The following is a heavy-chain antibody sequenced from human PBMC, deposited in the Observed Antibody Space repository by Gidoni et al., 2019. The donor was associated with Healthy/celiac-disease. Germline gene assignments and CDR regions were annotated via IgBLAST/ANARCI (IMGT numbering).Heavy chain of an antibody. CDR3: ARPPYYYDSSGYFGGAFDI. V-gene: IGHV3-30-3*01. Sequence: QVQLVESGGGVVQPGRSLRLSWAAAGCTCSSYAMHWVRQAPGKGLEWVAVISYDGSNNYSADSVKGRFTISRDNSKNTLYLQMNSLRAEDTAVYYCARPPYYYDSSGYFGGAFDIWGQGTMVTVSS. D-gene: IGHD3-22*01. CDR2: ISYDGSNN. J-gene: IGHJ3*02. CDR1: GCTCSSYA.